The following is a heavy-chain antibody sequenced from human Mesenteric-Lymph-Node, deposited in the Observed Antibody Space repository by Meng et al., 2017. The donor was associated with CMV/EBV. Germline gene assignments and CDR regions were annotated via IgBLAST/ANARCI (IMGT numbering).Heavy chain of an antibody. J-gene: IGHJ5*02. D-gene: IGHD3-10*01. CDR1: GGSFNNYY. V-gene: IGHV4-34*01. CDR2: INHSGST. Sequence: CAFYGGSFNNYYWSWIRQPPGKGLEWIGEINHSGSTNYNPSLKSRVTISVDTSKNQFSLKLSSVTAADTAVYYCARDYYGSGRVDPWGQGTLVTVSS. CDR3: ARDYYGSGRVDP.